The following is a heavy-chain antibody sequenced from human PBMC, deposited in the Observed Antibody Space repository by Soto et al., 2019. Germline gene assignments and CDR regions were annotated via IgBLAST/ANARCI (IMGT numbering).Heavy chain of an antibody. D-gene: IGHD4-17*01. CDR3: TTDPGDYEDF. CDR1: GITFTNAW. V-gene: IGHV3-15*01. Sequence: GGSLRLSCAASGITFTNAWMSWVRQAPGKGLEWVGRIKNKADGGTADYAAPVRGRFIISRDDSKNTLFLQMNNLETEDTAVYYCTTDPGDYEDFWGRGTLVTVSS. CDR2: IKNKADGGTA. J-gene: IGHJ4*02.